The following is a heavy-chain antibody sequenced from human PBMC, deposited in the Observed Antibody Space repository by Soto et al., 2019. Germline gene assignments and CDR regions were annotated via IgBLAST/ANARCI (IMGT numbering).Heavy chain of an antibody. V-gene: IGHV3-23*01. D-gene: IGHD7-27*01. CDR2: ISGSGGST. Sequence: AGGSLRLSCAASGFTFTIFAMSWVRQSPGKGLEWVSTISGSGGSTYYADAAKGRFTISRGNSMGTLYLQMKSLRVEDTAIYYCAKEVSLGSTVDLGYWGQGTLVTVSS. CDR1: GFTFTIFA. CDR3: AKEVSLGSTVDLGY. J-gene: IGHJ4*02.